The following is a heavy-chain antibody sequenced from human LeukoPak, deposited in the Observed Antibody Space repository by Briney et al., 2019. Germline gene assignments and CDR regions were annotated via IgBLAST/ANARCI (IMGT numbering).Heavy chain of an antibody. Sequence: GGSLRLSCAASGFTFSSYEMNWVPQAPGKGREWGSYISSSGNTRYYADSVKCRFTISKDNAKNSLYLQMGSLRAEDTAVYYCARSNYYDSSDHLTQYFQHWGQGTLVTVSS. CDR3: ARSNYYDSSDHLTQYFQH. V-gene: IGHV3-48*03. CDR2: ISSSGNTR. CDR1: GFTFSSYE. D-gene: IGHD3-22*01. J-gene: IGHJ1*01.